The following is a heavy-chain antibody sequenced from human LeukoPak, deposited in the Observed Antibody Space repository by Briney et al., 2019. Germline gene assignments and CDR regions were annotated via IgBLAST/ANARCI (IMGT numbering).Heavy chain of an antibody. J-gene: IGHJ4*02. CDR2: IYHSGST. D-gene: IGHD3-10*01. CDR1: GGSISSSNW. CDR3: ARVLYYGSGNYFDF. Sequence: SETLSLTCAVSGGSISSSNWWSWVRQPPGKGLEWIGEIYHSGSTNYNPSLKSRVIMSVDKSKNQFSLKLNSVTAADTAVYYCARVLYYGSGNYFDFWGQGTLATVSS. V-gene: IGHV4-4*02.